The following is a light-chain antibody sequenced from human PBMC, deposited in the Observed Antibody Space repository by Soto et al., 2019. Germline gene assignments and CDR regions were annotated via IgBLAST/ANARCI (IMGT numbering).Light chain of an antibody. J-gene: IGKJ1*01. V-gene: IGKV3-20*01. CDR2: GAS. CDR1: QSVSSNY. CDR3: QQDFTSTRT. Sequence: EIVLTQSPGTLSLSPGERATLSCRASQSVSSNYLAWYKHKPGQAPRLLIFGASRRATGIPDRFSGSGSGTDFTLTISRLEPEAFAVYYCQQDFTSTRTFGQGTKVDIK.